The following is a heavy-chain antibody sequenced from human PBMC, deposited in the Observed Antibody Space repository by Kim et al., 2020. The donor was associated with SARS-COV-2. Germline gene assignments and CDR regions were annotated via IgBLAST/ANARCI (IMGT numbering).Heavy chain of an antibody. Sequence: ASVKVSCKASGYTFTNYYIHWVRQAPGQGLEWMGLINPSGGSTSYTQKFRGRVTMTRDTSTSTVYMELSNLRFEDTAAYFCARGRYPIGSDMDVWGKGTTVTVSS. CDR2: INPSGGST. CDR1: GYTFTNYY. CDR3: ARGRYPIGSDMDV. J-gene: IGHJ6*03. D-gene: IGHD1-1*01. V-gene: IGHV1-46*01.